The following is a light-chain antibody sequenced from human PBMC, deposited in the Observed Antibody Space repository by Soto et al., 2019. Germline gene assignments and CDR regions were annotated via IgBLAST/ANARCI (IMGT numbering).Light chain of an antibody. J-gene: IGKJ2*01. Sequence: EIVMTQSPATLSVSPGERATLSCRASQSVSRNLAWYRQKPGQAPRLLIYAASTRATATPARFSGSGSGTEFTLTISSLQSEDFSVYYCQQYNGWPYTFGQGTKLEIK. CDR2: AAS. CDR1: QSVSRN. CDR3: QQYNGWPYT. V-gene: IGKV3-15*01.